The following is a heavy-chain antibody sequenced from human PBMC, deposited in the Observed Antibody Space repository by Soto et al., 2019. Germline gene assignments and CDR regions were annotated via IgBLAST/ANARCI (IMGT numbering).Heavy chain of an antibody. CDR1: GFTFSSYA. J-gene: IGHJ4*02. CDR3: ASYPWFGESFDY. CDR2: ISYDGSNK. Sequence: GGSLRLSCAASGFTFSSYAMHWVRQAPGKGLEWVAVISYDGSNKYYADSVKGRFTISRDNSKNTLYLQMNSLRAEDTAVYYCASYPWFGESFDYWGQGTLVTVSS. V-gene: IGHV3-30-3*01. D-gene: IGHD3-10*01.